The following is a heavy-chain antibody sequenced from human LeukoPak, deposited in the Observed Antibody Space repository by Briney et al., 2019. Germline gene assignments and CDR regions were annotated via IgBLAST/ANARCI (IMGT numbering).Heavy chain of an antibody. CDR1: GGSISSYY. J-gene: IGHJ6*03. Sequence: SETLSLTCTVSGGSISSYYWSWIRQPAGKGLEWIGRIYTSGSTNYNPSLKSRVTMSVDTSKNQFSLKLSSVTAADTAVYYCARVTVAARPTYYYYYMDVWGKGTTVTVSS. D-gene: IGHD6-6*01. CDR3: ARVTVAARPTYYYYYMDV. V-gene: IGHV4-4*07. CDR2: IYTSGST.